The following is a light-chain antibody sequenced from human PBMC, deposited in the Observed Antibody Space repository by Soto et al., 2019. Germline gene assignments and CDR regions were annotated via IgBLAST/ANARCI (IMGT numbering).Light chain of an antibody. CDR1: QSISIW. J-gene: IGKJ1*01. CDR2: KAS. Sequence: DIQMTQSPSTLSASVGDRVTITCRASQSISIWLAWYQQKPGKAPNLLISKASSLESGVLSRFIGSGSGTEFTLTISSLQPDDFATYYCQQYNNYPWTFGQGTKVEIK. CDR3: QQYNNYPWT. V-gene: IGKV1-5*03.